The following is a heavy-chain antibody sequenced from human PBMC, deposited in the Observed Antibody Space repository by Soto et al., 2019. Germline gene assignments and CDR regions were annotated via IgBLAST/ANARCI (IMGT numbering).Heavy chain of an antibody. CDR2: INHSGST. CDR3: AREGLTTVTTYWYFDL. V-gene: IGHV4-34*01. CDR1: GGSFSGYY. J-gene: IGHJ2*01. D-gene: IGHD4-17*01. Sequence: QVQLQQWGAGLLKPSETLSLTCAVYGGSFSGYYWSWIRQPPGKGLEWIGEINHSGSTNYNPSLTSRVTISVDPSKNQVPLKLSAVTAADTAVYYCAREGLTTVTTYWYFDLGGRGTLVTVSS.